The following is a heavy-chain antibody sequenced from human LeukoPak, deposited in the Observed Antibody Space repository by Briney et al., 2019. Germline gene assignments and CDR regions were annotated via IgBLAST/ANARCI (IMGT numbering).Heavy chain of an antibody. V-gene: IGHV4-4*07. Sequence: SETLSLTCTVSGGSMGSYYWNWIRQAAGKGLEWIGRIYTSGSTNYNPSLKSRVSMSVDTSKNQFSLNLSSVTAADTAVYYCAREWSGYYYFDYWGQGAPVTVSS. J-gene: IGHJ4*02. CDR2: IYTSGST. D-gene: IGHD3-3*01. CDR3: AREWSGYYYFDY. CDR1: GGSMGSYY.